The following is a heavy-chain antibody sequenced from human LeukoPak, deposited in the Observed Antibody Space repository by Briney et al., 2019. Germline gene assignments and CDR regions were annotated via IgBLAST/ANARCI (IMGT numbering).Heavy chain of an antibody. J-gene: IGHJ4*02. CDR1: GFTFSSFT. CDR3: AKDRWASGTSTWGY. V-gene: IGHV3-23*01. Sequence: GGSLRLSCVASGFTFSSFTMSWVRQAPGKGLEWVSGISGTAVETYYADSVKGRFTIYRDNSKNTLCLQMNSLRAEDTAVYYCAKDRWASGTSTWGYWGQGTLVAVSS. D-gene: IGHD1-26*01. CDR2: ISGTAVET.